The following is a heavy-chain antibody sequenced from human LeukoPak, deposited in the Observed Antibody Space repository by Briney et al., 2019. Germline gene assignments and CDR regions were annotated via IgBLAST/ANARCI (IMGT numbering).Heavy chain of an antibody. J-gene: IGHJ6*02. V-gene: IGHV3-33*01. CDR2: IWYDGSNK. CDR3: ARESIAAAGTYYYYYGMDA. Sequence: GRSLRLSCAASGFTFSSYGMHWVRQAPGKGLEWVAVIWYDGSNKYYADSVKGRFTISRDNSKNTLYLQMNSLRAEDTAVYYCARESIAAAGTYYYYYGMDAWGQGTTVTVSS. CDR1: GFTFSSYG. D-gene: IGHD6-13*01.